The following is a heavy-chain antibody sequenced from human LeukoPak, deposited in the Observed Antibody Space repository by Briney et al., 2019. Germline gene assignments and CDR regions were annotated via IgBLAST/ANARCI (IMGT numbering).Heavy chain of an antibody. CDR1: GFTFSSYA. J-gene: IGHJ3*02. D-gene: IGHD3-10*01. CDR3: AKVLWDAGSMVRGVVNGMGAFDI. V-gene: IGHV3-23*01. CDR2: FSGSGGRT. Sequence: GGSLRLSCAASGFTFSSYAMSWVRQAPGKGLEWVSAFSGSGGRTYYADSVKGRFTISRDNSENTLYLQMHSLRAEDTAVYYCAKVLWDAGSMVRGVVNGMGAFDIWGQGTMVTVSS.